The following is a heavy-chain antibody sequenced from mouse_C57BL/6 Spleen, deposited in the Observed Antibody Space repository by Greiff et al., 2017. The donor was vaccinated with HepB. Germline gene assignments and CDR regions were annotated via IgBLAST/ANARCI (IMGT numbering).Heavy chain of an antibody. CDR2: FYPGSGSI. CDR1: GYTFTEYT. D-gene: IGHD1-1*01. Sequence: VQLQQSGAELVKPGASVKLSCKASGYTFTEYTIHWVKQRSGQGLEWIGWFYPGSGSIKYNEKFKDKATLTADKSSSTVYMELSRLTSEDSAVYFCARHEKAYYYGSPYAMDYWGQGTSVTVSS. J-gene: IGHJ4*01. CDR3: ARHEKAYYYGSPYAMDY. V-gene: IGHV1-62-2*01.